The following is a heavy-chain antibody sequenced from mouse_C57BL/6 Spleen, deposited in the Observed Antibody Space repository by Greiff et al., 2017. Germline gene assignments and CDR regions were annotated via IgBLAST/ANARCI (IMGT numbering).Heavy chain of an antibody. Sequence: VQLQQPGAELVKPGASVKLSCKASGYTFTSYWMHWVKQRPGQGLEWIGMIHPNSGSTNYNEKFKSKATLTVDKSSSTAYMQLSSLTSEDSAVYYCARPPSSSYWYFDVWGTGTTVTVSS. CDR3: ARPPSSSYWYFDV. V-gene: IGHV1-64*01. CDR1: GYTFTSYW. CDR2: IHPNSGST. D-gene: IGHD2-10*02. J-gene: IGHJ1*03.